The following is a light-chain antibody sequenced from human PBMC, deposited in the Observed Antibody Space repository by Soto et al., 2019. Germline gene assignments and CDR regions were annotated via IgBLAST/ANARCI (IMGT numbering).Light chain of an antibody. Sequence: QSVLAQPRSVSGSPGQLLTISCTGTSSDVDDYRYVSWYQQYPGKAPKLVIYDGTKRPSGVPDRFSASKSDNTASLTISGLRAADAADYYCSLYRSGDLYGFGSGTKVTV. CDR1: SSDVDDYRY. V-gene: IGLV2-11*01. J-gene: IGLJ1*01. CDR2: DGT. CDR3: SLYRSGDLYG.